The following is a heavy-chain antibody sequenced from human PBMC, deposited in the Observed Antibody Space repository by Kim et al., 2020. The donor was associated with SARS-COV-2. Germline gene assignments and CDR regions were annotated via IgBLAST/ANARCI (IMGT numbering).Heavy chain of an antibody. CDR1: GYTFTTYA. Sequence: ASVKVSCKASGYTFTTYAIHWVRQAPGQRLEWMGWIDAGNGNTKYSQTFQGRVTLTRDTSASTAYMELTSLTSEDTAVYYCARGLGLQQLLPFDYWGQGILVTVSS. J-gene: IGHJ4*02. CDR2: IDAGNGNT. V-gene: IGHV1-3*01. CDR3: ARGLGLQQLLPFDY. D-gene: IGHD1-26*01.